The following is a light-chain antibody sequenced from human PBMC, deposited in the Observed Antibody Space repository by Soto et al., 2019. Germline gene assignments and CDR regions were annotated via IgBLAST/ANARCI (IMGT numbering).Light chain of an antibody. CDR1: QSVSNNY. CDR2: GSS. J-gene: IGKJ2*01. Sequence: EIVLTQSPGTLSLSPGERATLSCRASQSVSNNYIAWYQQKPGQAPRLLIFGSSDRATGIPDRFSGSGSGTDLTLTISRLEPEDFAVYYCHQYGSSPPYTFGQGTNLEIK. V-gene: IGKV3-20*01. CDR3: HQYGSSPPYT.